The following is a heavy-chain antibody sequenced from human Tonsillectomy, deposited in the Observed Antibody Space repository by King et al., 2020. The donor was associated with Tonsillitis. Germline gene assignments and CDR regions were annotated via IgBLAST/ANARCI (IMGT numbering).Heavy chain of an antibody. D-gene: IGHD2-15*01. CDR2: ISSSSTYI. J-gene: IGHJ4*02. Sequence: EVQLVESGGGLVKPGGSLRVSCAASGFIFSSYSMNWVRQAPGKGLEWVSYISSSSTYINFADSVKGRFTLSRDNAENSLYLQMNSLRDGDTAVYYCAGSTRCGAHEAWYFDQGGQGTRLTLS. CDR3: AGSTRCGAHEAWYFDQ. V-gene: IGHV3-21*01. CDR1: GFIFSSYS.